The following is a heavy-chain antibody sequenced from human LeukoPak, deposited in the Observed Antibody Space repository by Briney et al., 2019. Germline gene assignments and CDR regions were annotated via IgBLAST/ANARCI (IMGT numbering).Heavy chain of an antibody. D-gene: IGHD2-8*01. J-gene: IGHJ4*02. V-gene: IGHV4-59*01. CDR3: ARVTHCTNIGCLGSFDY. CDR1: GGSTSSYY. Sequence: SETLSLTCTVSGGSTSSYYWSWIRQTPKKGLEWIGSISYSGSSSYNSSLKSRVTISIDTSKNQFSLRLNSVTAADTAVYYCARVTHCTNIGCLGSFDYWGQGTLVTVSS. CDR2: ISYSGSS.